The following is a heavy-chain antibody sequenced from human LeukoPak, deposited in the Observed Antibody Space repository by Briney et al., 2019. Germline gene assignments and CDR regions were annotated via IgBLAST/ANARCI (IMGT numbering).Heavy chain of an antibody. Sequence: GGSLRLSCAASGFTFSSYAMSWVRQAPGKGLEWVSAISGSGGSTYYADSVKGRFTISRDNSKNTLYLQMNSLRAEDTAVYYCARESKGYCSGGSCYSRASAFDIWGQGTMVTVSS. V-gene: IGHV3-23*01. CDR2: ISGSGGST. CDR3: ARESKGYCSGGSCYSRASAFDI. D-gene: IGHD2-15*01. CDR1: GFTFSSYA. J-gene: IGHJ3*02.